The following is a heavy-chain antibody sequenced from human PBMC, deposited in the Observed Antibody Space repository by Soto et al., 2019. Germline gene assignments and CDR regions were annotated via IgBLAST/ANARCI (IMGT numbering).Heavy chain of an antibody. CDR1: GYTFTSYG. Sequence: ASVKVSCKASGYTFTSYGISWVRQAPGQGLEWMGWISAYNGNTNYAQKLQGRVTMTTDTSTSTAYMELRSLRSDDTAVYYCARERWELTDDAFDIWRQGTMVTVSS. D-gene: IGHD1-26*01. V-gene: IGHV1-18*01. J-gene: IGHJ3*02. CDR2: ISAYNGNT. CDR3: ARERWELTDDAFDI.